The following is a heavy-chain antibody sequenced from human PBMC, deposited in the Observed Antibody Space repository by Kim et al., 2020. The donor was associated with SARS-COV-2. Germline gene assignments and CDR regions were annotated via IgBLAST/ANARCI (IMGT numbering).Heavy chain of an antibody. V-gene: IGHV4-34*01. Sequence: NYNPSLKSRVTISVGTSKDQFSLKLSSVTAADTAVYYCARVTNWGSYFDYWGQGTLVTVSS. J-gene: IGHJ4*02. D-gene: IGHD7-27*01. CDR3: ARVTNWGSYFDY.